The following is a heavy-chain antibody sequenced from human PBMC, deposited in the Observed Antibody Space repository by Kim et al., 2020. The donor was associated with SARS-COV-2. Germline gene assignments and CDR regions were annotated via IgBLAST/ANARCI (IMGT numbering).Heavy chain of an antibody. CDR3: AKYTLNYYGSGTGLYYYSYGMEV. Sequence: GGSLRLSCAASGFTFSSYAMSWVRQAPGKGLEWVSAISGSGGSTYYADSVKGRFTISRDNSKNTLYLQMNSLRAEDTAVYYCAKYTLNYYGSGTGLYYYSYGMEVCGQGTTVTVSS. J-gene: IGHJ6*02. CDR1: GFTFSSYA. D-gene: IGHD3-10*01. V-gene: IGHV3-23*01. CDR2: ISGSGGST.